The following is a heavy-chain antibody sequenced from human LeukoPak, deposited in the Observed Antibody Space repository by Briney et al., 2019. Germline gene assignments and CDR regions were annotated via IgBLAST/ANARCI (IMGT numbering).Heavy chain of an antibody. CDR3: ARVRTYYYDSSGYYPPPLFDY. Sequence: SETLSLTCTVSGGSVNSGSYFWSWIRQPTGKGLEWIGYIYYSGSTNYNPSLKSRVTISVDTSKNQFSLKLSSVTAADTAVYYCARVRTYYYDSSGYYPPPLFDYWGQGTLVTVSS. CDR2: IYYSGST. J-gene: IGHJ4*02. V-gene: IGHV4-61*01. CDR1: GGSVNSGSYF. D-gene: IGHD3-22*01.